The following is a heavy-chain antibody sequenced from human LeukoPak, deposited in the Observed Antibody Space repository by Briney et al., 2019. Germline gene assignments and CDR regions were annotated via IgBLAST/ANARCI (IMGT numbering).Heavy chain of an antibody. Sequence: GGSLRLSCTVSGFTVSSNSMSWVRQAPGKGLEWVSFIYSDNTHYSDSVKGRFTISRDNSKNTLCLQMNSLRAEDTAVYYCATNLDYYYYMDVWGKGTTVTISS. J-gene: IGHJ6*03. CDR1: GFTVSSNS. CDR3: ATNLDYYYYMDV. V-gene: IGHV3-53*01. CDR2: IYSDNT.